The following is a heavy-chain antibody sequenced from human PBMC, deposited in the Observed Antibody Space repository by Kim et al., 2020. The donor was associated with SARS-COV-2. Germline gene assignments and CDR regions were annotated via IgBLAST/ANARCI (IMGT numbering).Heavy chain of an antibody. D-gene: IGHD3-10*01. CDR3: ARTPRGRGVIIRSLYYYYGMDV. CDR1: GFTFSSYG. J-gene: IGHJ6*02. CDR2: IWYDGSNK. Sequence: GGSLRLSCAASGFTFSSYGMHWVRQAPGKGLEWVAVIWYDGSNKYYADSVKGRFTISRDNSKNTLYLHMNSLRAEDTAVYYCARTPRGRGVIIRSLYYYYGMDVWGQWITVNVSS. V-gene: IGHV3-33*01.